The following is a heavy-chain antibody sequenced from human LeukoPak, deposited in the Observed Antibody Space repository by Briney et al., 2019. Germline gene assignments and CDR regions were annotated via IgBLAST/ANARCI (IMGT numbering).Heavy chain of an antibody. D-gene: IGHD2-21*02. CDR1: EFSVGSNY. V-gene: IGHV3-66*01. CDR2: IYSGGST. CDR3: ARDQGVTATPFDY. Sequence: GGSLRLSCAASEFSVGSNYMTWVRQAPGKGLEWVSLIYSGGSTYYADSVKGRFTISRDNAKNSLYLQMNSLRAEDTAVYYCARDQGVTATPFDYWGQGTLVTVSS. J-gene: IGHJ4*02.